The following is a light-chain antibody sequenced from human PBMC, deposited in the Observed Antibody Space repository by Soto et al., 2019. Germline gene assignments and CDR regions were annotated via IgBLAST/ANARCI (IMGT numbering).Light chain of an antibody. CDR2: GTS. CDR3: EYYGSSIT. CDR1: QSISNNH. V-gene: IGKV3-20*01. J-gene: IGKJ4*01. Sequence: EIVLTQSPGTLSLSPGERVTLSCRASQSISNNHLAWYQQKPGQAPRLLIHGTSNRATGIPDRFSGSGSGTDFTLTFSRLEPEDFAVYYCEYYGSSITFVGGTKVEIK.